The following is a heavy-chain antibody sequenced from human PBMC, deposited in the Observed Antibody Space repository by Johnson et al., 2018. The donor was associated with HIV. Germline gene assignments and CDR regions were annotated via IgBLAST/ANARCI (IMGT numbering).Heavy chain of an antibody. CDR3: ARSVHDYGGCLWGRDAFDI. CDR1: GFTFSSYA. CDR2: ISYDGSNK. D-gene: IGHD4-23*01. V-gene: IGHV3-30*04. Sequence: QVQLVESGGGVVQPGRSLRLSCAASGFTFSSYAMHWVRQAPGKGLEWVAVISYDGSNKYYADSVKGRFTIYRHNTKNTLYLQLNRLRAEETAVYYCARSVHDYGGCLWGRDAFDIWGQGTMVTVSS. J-gene: IGHJ3*02.